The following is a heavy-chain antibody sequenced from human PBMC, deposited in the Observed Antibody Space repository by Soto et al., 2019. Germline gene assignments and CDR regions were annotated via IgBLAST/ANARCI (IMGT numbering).Heavy chain of an antibody. CDR1: GGSISSYY. CDR3: ARVKGRAGVGAFDY. Sequence: SETLSLTCTVSGGSISSYYWSWIRQPPGKGLEWIGYIYYSGSTNYNPSLKSRVTISVDTSKNQFSLKLSSVTAADTAVYYCARVKGRAGVGAFDYWGQVTLVTVSS. J-gene: IGHJ4*02. V-gene: IGHV4-59*01. D-gene: IGHD1-26*01. CDR2: IYYSGST.